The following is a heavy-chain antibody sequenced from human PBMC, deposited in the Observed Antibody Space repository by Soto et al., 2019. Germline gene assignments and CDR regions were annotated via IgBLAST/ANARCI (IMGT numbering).Heavy chain of an antibody. J-gene: IGHJ3*02. CDR3: GKLSGTGGGSDAFDI. CDR1: GFTFSSYG. V-gene: IGHV3-30*18. Sequence: QVQLVESGGGVVQPGRSLRLSCAASGFTFSSYGMHWXXXAXGKGLXWAGRISYDGSNKYYADSVKGRFTISRDNSKNTLYLQMNSLRAEDTAVYYCGKLSGTGGGSDAFDIWGQGTMVTVSS. CDR2: ISYDGSNK. D-gene: IGHD1-26*01.